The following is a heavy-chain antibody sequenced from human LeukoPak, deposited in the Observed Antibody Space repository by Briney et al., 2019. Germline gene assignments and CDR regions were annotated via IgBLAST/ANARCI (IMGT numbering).Heavy chain of an antibody. CDR3: AKMGTYCGGDFPVGGL. J-gene: IGHJ4*02. V-gene: IGHV3-30*18. D-gene: IGHD2-21*02. CDR1: GFTFSSYG. CDR2: ISYDGSNK. Sequence: GGSLRLSCAASGFTFSSYGMHWVRQAPGKGLEWVAVISYDGSNKYYADSVKGRFTISRDNSKNTLYLQMNGLRAEDTAVYYCAKMGTYCGGDFPVGGLWGQGTLVTVSS.